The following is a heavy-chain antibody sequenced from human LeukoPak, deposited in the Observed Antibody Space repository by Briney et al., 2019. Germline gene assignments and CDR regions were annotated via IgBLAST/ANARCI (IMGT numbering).Heavy chain of an antibody. CDR1: GFTFSSYS. CDR2: ISSSSSYI. V-gene: IGHV3-21*01. D-gene: IGHD2-2*01. CDR3: ARQPGYQLLSYYMDV. J-gene: IGHJ6*03. Sequence: GGSLRLTCAASGFTFSSYSMNWVRQAPGKGLEWVSSISSSSSYIYYADSVKGRFTTSRDNAKNSLYLQMNSLRAEDTAVYYCARQPGYQLLSYYMDVWGKGTTVTVSS.